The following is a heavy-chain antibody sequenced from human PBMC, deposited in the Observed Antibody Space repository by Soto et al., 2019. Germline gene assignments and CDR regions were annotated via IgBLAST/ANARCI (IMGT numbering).Heavy chain of an antibody. D-gene: IGHD1-26*01. J-gene: IGHJ3*02. CDR1: GGSISSYY. CDR2: IYYSGST. Sequence: PSETLSLTCTVSGGSISSYYWSWIRQPPGKGLEWIGYIYYSGSTNYNPSLKSRVTISVDTSKNQFSLKLSSVTAADTAVYYCARDFEAGGSYPDAFDIWGQGTMVTVSS. CDR3: ARDFEAGGSYPDAFDI. V-gene: IGHV4-59*01.